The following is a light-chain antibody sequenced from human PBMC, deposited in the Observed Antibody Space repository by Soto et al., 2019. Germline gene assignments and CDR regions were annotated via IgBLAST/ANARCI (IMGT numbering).Light chain of an antibody. Sequence: EIVLTQSPATLSLSPGERATLSCRASQSVSSYLAWYQQKPGQAPRLLIYGASSRATGIPDRYSGSRSGTDFTLTISRQEPEDFAVYYCQQYGSSPPSTFGQGTRREIK. CDR2: GAS. V-gene: IGKV3-20*01. CDR1: QSVSSY. CDR3: QQYGSSPPST. J-gene: IGKJ5*01.